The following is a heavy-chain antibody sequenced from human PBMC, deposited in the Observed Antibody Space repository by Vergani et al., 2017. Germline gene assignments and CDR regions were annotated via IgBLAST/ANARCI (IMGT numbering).Heavy chain of an antibody. V-gene: IGHV3-23*01. CDR3: ARLSYDTTPYLQGGYDC. Sequence: EVQLLESGGGLVQPGGSLRLSCAASGFTFSACPMTWVRQAPGKGLEWVSAISARYPSTYYADSVKGRFTISRDNSKNMLYIQMNSLRAEDTAVYYCARLSYDTTPYLQGGYDCWGQGTLVTVSS. CDR2: ISARYPST. J-gene: IGHJ4*02. CDR1: GFTFSACP. D-gene: IGHD3-22*01.